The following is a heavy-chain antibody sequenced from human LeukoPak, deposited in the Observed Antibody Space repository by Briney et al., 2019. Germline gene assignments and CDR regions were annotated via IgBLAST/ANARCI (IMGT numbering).Heavy chain of an antibody. CDR2: IRGDGGDK. D-gene: IGHD2-15*01. CDR3: ARDIARAHGD. J-gene: IGHJ4*02. Sequence: PGGSLRLSCAASGFTFTSHWMTWVRQAPGKGLEWVANIRGDGGDKYYVDSVKGRFTISRDNAKNSVYLQMNSLRGGDTAVYYCARDIARAHGDWGQGTLVTVSS. V-gene: IGHV3-7*01. CDR1: GFTFTSHW.